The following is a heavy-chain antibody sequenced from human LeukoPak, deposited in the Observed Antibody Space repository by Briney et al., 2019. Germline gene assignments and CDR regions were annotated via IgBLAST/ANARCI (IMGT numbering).Heavy chain of an antibody. D-gene: IGHD1-26*01. Sequence: GGSLRLSCAASGFTLSSYWMHWVRQAPGKGLVWVSRINEDGSTINYADSVRGRFTISRDIAKNTLYLQMNSLRPEDTAVYYCVKDFVGADEFWGQGTLVTVSS. CDR1: GFTLSSYW. J-gene: IGHJ4*02. CDR2: INEDGSTI. V-gene: IGHV3-74*01. CDR3: VKDFVGADEF.